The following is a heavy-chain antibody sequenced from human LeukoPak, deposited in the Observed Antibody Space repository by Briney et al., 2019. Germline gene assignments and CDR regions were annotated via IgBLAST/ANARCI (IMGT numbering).Heavy chain of an antibody. V-gene: IGHV4-4*02. CDR2: IHRSGSP. CDR3: AREILGGFNPGAY. J-gene: IGHJ4*02. CDR1: LDSTTSNF. D-gene: IGHD1-14*01. Sequence: PSETLSLTCTVSLDSTTSNFWSWVRQPPGKGLEWIGEIHRSGSPNYNPSLQSRVTISIDRSRNQIVLELSSVTAADTAFYYCAREILGGFNPGAYWGQGTLVTVAS.